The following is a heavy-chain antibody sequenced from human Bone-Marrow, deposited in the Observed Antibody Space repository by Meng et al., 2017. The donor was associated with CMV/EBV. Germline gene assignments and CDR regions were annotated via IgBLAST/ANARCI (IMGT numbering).Heavy chain of an antibody. CDR2: IYWDDDK. J-gene: IGHJ5*02. V-gene: IGHV2-5*02. Sequence: QITLKESGPPLVKPTQTLTLTCTFSGFSLSTSGVGVGWIRQPPGKALEWLVLIYWDDDKRYSPSLKSRLTITKDTSKNQVVLTMTNMDPVDTATYYCARRRGVVVPAAIPNNWFDPWGQGTLVTVSS. CDR3: ARRRGVVVPAAIPNNWFDP. D-gene: IGHD2-2*02. CDR1: GFSLSTSGVG.